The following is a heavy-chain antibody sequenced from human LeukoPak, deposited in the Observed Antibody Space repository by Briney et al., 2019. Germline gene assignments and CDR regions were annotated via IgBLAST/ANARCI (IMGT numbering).Heavy chain of an antibody. D-gene: IGHD5-24*01. CDR1: GFTFSTYG. J-gene: IGHJ4*02. V-gene: IGHV3-23*01. CDR3: AKDRGY. Sequence: GASLILSCAASGFTFSTYGMSWGRQPPGGGLEWVSGISGGGGSAYYAGSVKGRVIISRDNSKTPLYLQMSSPRAEDTAVYYCAKDRGYWGQGTLVTVSS. CDR2: ISGGGGSA.